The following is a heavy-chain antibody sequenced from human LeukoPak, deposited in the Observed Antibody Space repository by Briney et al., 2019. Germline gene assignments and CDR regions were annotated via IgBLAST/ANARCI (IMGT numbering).Heavy chain of an antibody. Sequence: SETLSLTCTVSGGSISSSSYYWGWIRQPPGKGLEWIGSIYYSGSTYYNPSLKSRVTISVDPSKNQFSLKLSSVTAADTAVYYCARGFASTYYDILTGYYSYYYYYYMDVWGKGTTVTVSS. V-gene: IGHV4-39*07. D-gene: IGHD3-9*01. J-gene: IGHJ6*03. CDR1: GGSISSSSYY. CDR2: IYYSGST. CDR3: ARGFASTYYDILTGYYSYYYYYYMDV.